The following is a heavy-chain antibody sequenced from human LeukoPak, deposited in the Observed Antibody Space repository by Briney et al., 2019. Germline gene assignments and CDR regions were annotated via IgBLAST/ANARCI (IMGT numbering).Heavy chain of an antibody. CDR1: GGSISSYY. V-gene: IGHV4-59*01. Sequence: SETLSLTCTVSGGSISSYYWSWIRQPPGKGLEWIGYIYYSGSTNYNPSLKSRVTISVDTSKNQFSLKLSSVTAADTAVYYCARVDPDSSSTLEVFDYWGQGTLVTVSS. CDR3: ARVDPDSSSTLEVFDY. CDR2: IYYSGST. D-gene: IGHD6-6*01. J-gene: IGHJ4*02.